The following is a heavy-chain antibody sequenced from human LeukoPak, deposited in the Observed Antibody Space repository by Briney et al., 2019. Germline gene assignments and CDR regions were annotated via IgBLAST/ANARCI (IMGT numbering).Heavy chain of an antibody. V-gene: IGHV3-30*18. Sequence: GRSLRLSCAASGFTFSSYGMHWVRQAPGKGLEWVAVISYDGSNKYYADSVKGQFTISRDNSKNTLYLQMNSLRAEDTAVYYCAKDRNVGGNGAFDIWGQGTMVTVSS. CDR1: GFTFSSYG. CDR2: ISYDGSNK. D-gene: IGHD3-16*01. CDR3: AKDRNVGGNGAFDI. J-gene: IGHJ3*02.